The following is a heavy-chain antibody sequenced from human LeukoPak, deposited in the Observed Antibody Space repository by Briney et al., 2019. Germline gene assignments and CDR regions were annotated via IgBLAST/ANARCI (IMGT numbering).Heavy chain of an antibody. V-gene: IGHV1-18*01. CDR3: ARGFRALVAGGNWLDP. J-gene: IGHJ5*02. CDR1: GYSLTELS. CDR2: ISGDNGNT. D-gene: IGHD6-19*01. Sequence: ASVKVSCKVSGYSLTELSMHWVRQAPGKGLEWMGWISGDNGNTKYAQKFEGRLTMTTDTPTSTGYMELRSLKSDDTAVYYCARGFRALVAGGNWLDPWGQGTLVTVSS.